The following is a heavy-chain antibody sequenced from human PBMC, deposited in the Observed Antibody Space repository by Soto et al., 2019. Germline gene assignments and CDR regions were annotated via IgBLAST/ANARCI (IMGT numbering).Heavy chain of an antibody. CDR1: GFTFSSYW. Sequence: GGSLRLSCAASGFTFSSYWMSWVRQAPGKGLEWVANIKQDGSEKYYVDSVKGRFTISRDNAKNSLYLQMNSLRAEDTAVYYCARARNPKSSSTSCYGDYWGQGTLVTVSS. D-gene: IGHD2-2*01. CDR3: ARARNPKSSSTSCYGDY. J-gene: IGHJ4*02. V-gene: IGHV3-7*01. CDR2: IKQDGSEK.